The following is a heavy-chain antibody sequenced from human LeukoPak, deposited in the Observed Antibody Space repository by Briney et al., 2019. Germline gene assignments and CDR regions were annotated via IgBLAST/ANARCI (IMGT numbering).Heavy chain of an antibody. CDR3: ARDRTSRWFGPLDY. D-gene: IGHD6-13*01. Sequence: GASVKVSCKASGYTFTSYDINWARQATGQGLEWMGWMNPNSGNTGYAQKFQGRVTMTRNTSISTAYMELSSLRSEDTAVYYCARDRTSRWFGPLDYWGQGTPVTVYS. CDR1: GYTFTSYD. J-gene: IGHJ4*02. CDR2: MNPNSGNT. V-gene: IGHV1-8*01.